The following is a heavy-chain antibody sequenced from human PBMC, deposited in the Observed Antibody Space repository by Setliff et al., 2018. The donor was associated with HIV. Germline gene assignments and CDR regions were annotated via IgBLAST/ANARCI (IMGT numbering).Heavy chain of an antibody. CDR1: GGSFSDNY. J-gene: IGHJ6*03. D-gene: IGHD2-8*02. Sequence: SETLSLTCAVYGGSFSDNYWSWIRQSPGKGLEWIGEINHSGRTKYSPSLRSRVSISVDTSKTQFSLKLSSVTAADTAVYYCAIVRSTYWYSIFRNYYYHRDVWGKGTTVTVSS. V-gene: IGHV4-34*01. CDR3: AIVRSTYWYSIFRNYYYHRDV. CDR2: INHSGRT.